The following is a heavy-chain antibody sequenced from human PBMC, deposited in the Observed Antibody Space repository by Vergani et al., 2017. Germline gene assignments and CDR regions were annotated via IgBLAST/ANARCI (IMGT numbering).Heavy chain of an antibody. Sequence: QVQLVESGGGVVQPGRSLRLSCAASGFTFSSYGMHWVRQAPGKGLEWVAVIWYDGSNKYYADSVKGRFTISRDNSKNTLYLQMNSLRAEDTAVYYCARGMVVRGVRGSSYWGQGTLVTVSS. CDR1: GFTFSSYG. J-gene: IGHJ4*02. D-gene: IGHD3-10*01. CDR3: ARGMVVRGVRGSSY. CDR2: IWYDGSNK. V-gene: IGHV3-33*01.